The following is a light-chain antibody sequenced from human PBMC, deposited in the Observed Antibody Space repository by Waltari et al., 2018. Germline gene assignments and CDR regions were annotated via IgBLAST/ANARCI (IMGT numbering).Light chain of an antibody. Sequence: QSVLTQPPSVSGAPGQRVTISCTGSSSSIGAGYDVNWYQQLPGTAPKLLIYGNNNRPSGVPDRFSGSKSGTSASLAITGLQAEDETDYYCQSYDSILSGSVFGGGTILTVL. CDR3: QSYDSILSGSV. V-gene: IGLV1-40*01. CDR2: GNN. CDR1: SSSIGAGYD. J-gene: IGLJ2*01.